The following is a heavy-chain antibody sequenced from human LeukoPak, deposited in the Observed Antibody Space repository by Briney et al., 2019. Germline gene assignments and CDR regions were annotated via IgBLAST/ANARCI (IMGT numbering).Heavy chain of an antibody. J-gene: IGHJ4*02. CDR2: ISDGGSGT. CDR1: GFSFSSYA. Sequence: GGSLRLSCAASGFSFSSYAVSWVRQAPGRGLEWVSGISDGGSGTYYADSVKGRFTISRDGSKNTLYLQMNSLRAEDTAVYYCAKVQLGIGVDYWGQGTLVTVSS. CDR3: AKVQLGIGVDY. V-gene: IGHV3-23*01. D-gene: IGHD7-27*01.